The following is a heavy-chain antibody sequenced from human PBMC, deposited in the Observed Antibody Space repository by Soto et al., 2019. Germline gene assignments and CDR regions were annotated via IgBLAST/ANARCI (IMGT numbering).Heavy chain of an antibody. CDR3: YVWRSYRNGFDY. J-gene: IGHJ4*02. D-gene: IGHD3-16*02. CDR1: GYTFTSYD. CDR2: MNPNSGNT. Sequence: QVQLVQSGAEVKKPGASVKVSCKASGYTFTSYDINWVRQATGQGLEWMGWMNPNSGNTGYAQKFQGRVTMTRNTSISTAYMEMRSLRSEDTAVYYCYVWRSYRNGFDYWGQGTLVTVSS. V-gene: IGHV1-8*01.